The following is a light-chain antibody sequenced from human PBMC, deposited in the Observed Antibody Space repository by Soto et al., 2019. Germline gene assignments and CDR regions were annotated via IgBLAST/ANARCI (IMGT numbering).Light chain of an antibody. CDR1: QSGSSN. CDR3: QQYNDGPRT. Sequence: EIVMTQSPVNLSVSTGERATLSCRASQSGSSNLAWYQQKPGQAPRVLIYGASTRATGIPARFSGSGSVTEFTLTISSLRSEDFAVYFFQQYNDGPRTFGPGTKVDIK. CDR2: GAS. V-gene: IGKV3-15*01. J-gene: IGKJ3*01.